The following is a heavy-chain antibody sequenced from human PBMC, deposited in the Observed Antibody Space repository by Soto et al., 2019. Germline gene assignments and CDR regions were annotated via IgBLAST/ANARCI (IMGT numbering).Heavy chain of an antibody. D-gene: IGHD2-8*02. Sequence: QVQLVESGGGVVQPGGSLRLSCAVSGFTVSTYGMHWVRQAPGKGLEWVVVISRDGGTKYYADSVKGRFTISRDNSRNTLFLEMNSLRSDDMAVYYCTGEVASGYWGQGTLVTVSS. V-gene: IGHV3-30*03. J-gene: IGHJ4*02. CDR3: TGEVASGY. CDR2: ISRDGGTK. CDR1: GFTVSTYG.